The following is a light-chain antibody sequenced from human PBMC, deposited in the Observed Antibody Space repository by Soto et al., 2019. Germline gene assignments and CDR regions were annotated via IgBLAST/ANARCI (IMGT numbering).Light chain of an antibody. V-gene: IGLV2-14*01. CDR1: SSDIGAYNY. CDR2: EVS. CDR3: FSFKTDWTHV. Sequence: QSALTQPASVSGSPGQSITISCTGSSSDIGAYNYVSWFQQYPGKAPKLIISEVSNRPSGVSNRFSGSKSGTAASLTISGLQTEDEAAYFCFSFKTDWTHVFGTWTKVTVL. J-gene: IGLJ1*01.